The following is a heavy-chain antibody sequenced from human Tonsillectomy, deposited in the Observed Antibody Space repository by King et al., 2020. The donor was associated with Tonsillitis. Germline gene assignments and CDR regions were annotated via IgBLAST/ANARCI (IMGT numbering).Heavy chain of an antibody. V-gene: IGHV1-24*01. D-gene: IGHD3-3*01. J-gene: IGHJ4*02. Sequence: VQLVQSGAEVKKPGASVKVSCKVSGYIFIDLSMHWVRQAPGKGLEWMGGFDPEDGETIYAQKLQGRVTMTEDTSTDTAYMELSSLRSEDTAVYYCATSLRSCYSHDSWGQGTLVTVSS. CDR2: FDPEDGET. CDR3: ATSLRSCYSHDS. CDR1: GYIFIDLS.